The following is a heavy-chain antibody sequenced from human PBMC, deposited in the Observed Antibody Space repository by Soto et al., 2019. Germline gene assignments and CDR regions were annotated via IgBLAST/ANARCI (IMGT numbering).Heavy chain of an antibody. D-gene: IGHD3-10*01. CDR3: VGGSCYWGRGAY. Sequence: QVQLVESGGGVIQPGKSLRLSCSPSGFAFSTYAMHWVCQAPSKGLEWVAVIWADGSRQFYADSVKGRFTVSRDNSQNTLFLQMNSLRVDDTALYYCVGGSCYWGRGAYWGQGPLVTVSS. V-gene: IGHV3-33*08. CDR2: IWADGSRQ. CDR1: GFAFSTYA. J-gene: IGHJ1*01.